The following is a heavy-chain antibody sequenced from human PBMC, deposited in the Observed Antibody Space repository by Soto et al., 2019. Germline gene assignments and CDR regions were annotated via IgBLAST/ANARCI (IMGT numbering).Heavy chain of an antibody. Sequence: QVQLQESGPGLVRPSETLSLTCTVSSDSISSYYWIWIRQSPGKGLEWIGYTDYSGNTNYNPSLKGRVTTSGATSKNQFSLRLSSVTAADTAVYYCARAVGDPLYYLDYWGQGTLVTVSS. CDR2: TDYSGNT. V-gene: IGHV4-59*08. D-gene: IGHD6-19*01. CDR3: ARAVGDPLYYLDY. J-gene: IGHJ4*02. CDR1: SDSISSYY.